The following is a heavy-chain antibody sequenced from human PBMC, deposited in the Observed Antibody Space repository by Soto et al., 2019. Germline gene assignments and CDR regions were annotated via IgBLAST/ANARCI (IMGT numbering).Heavy chain of an antibody. CDR1: GGTFSSYA. J-gene: IGHJ6*04. CDR3: ARDSTAVAGTYYYYYGMEV. D-gene: IGHD6-19*01. CDR2: IIPIFGTA. V-gene: IGHV1-69*13. Sequence: AASVKISCKASGGTFSSYAISWVREAPGQGLEWMGGIIPIFGTANYAQKFQGRVTITADESTSTAYMELSSLRSEDTAVYYCARDSTAVAGTYYYYYGMEVWGEGTKVTVSS.